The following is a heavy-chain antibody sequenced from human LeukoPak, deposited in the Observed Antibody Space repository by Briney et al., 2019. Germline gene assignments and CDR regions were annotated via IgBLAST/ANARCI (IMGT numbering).Heavy chain of an antibody. Sequence: ASVKVSCKASGYTFTSYDINWVRQATGQGLEWMGWMNPNSGNTGYAQKFQGRVTMTRNTSISTAYMELSSLRSEDTAVYYCARVRTRRYSSSWYWFDPWGQRTLVTVSS. CDR2: MNPNSGNT. CDR1: GYTFTSYD. V-gene: IGHV1-8*01. J-gene: IGHJ5*02. CDR3: ARVRTRRYSSSWYWFDP. D-gene: IGHD6-13*01.